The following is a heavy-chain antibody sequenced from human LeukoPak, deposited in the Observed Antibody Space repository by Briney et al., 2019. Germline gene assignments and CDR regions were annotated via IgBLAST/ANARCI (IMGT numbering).Heavy chain of an antibody. V-gene: IGHV1-2*06. D-gene: IGHD3-3*01. CDR1: GYTFTKYT. J-gene: IGHJ4*02. CDR3: ARERKITFFGVACDY. Sequence: VSVKVSCKASGYTFTKYTMNWVRQAPGQGLEWMGRINPNGGGTNYAQKFQGRVTMTSDTSISTAYMELSRLRSDDTAVYYCARERKITFFGVACDYWGQGTLVTVSS. CDR2: INPNGGGT.